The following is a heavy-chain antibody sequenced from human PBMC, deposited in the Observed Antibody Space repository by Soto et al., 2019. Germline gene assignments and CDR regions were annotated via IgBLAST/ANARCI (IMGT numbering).Heavy chain of an antibody. J-gene: IGHJ4*02. D-gene: IGHD1-26*01. Sequence: PSETLSLTCTVSGGSISSYYWSWIRQSPGKGLEWIGYIYYSGSTNYNPSLKSRVTIPVDTSKNQFSLKLSSVTAADTAVYYCAREVVGALNDYWGQGTLVTVSS. CDR2: IYYSGST. CDR3: AREVVGALNDY. V-gene: IGHV4-59*01. CDR1: GGSISSYY.